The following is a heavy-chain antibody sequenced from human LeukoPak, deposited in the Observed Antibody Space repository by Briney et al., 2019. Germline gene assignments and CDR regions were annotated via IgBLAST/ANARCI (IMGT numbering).Heavy chain of an antibody. D-gene: IGHD4-11*01. V-gene: IGHV3-66*02. Sequence: GGSLRLSCAASGFTVSSNYMSWVRQAPGKGLEWVSVIYSGGSTYYADSVKGRFTISRDNSKNMLYLQMNSLRAEDTAVYYCARDTAGSNYDNWGQGTLVTVSS. CDR3: ARDTAGSNYDN. CDR1: GFTVSSNY. CDR2: IYSGGST. J-gene: IGHJ4*02.